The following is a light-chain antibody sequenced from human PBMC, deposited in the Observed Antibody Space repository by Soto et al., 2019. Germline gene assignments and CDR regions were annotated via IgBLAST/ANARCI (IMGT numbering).Light chain of an antibody. CDR3: QQYGSLSWT. CDR2: DAS. J-gene: IGKJ1*01. CDR1: QSVSSN. Sequence: EIVMTQSPATLSVSTGGRATLSCRASQSVSSNLAWYQQKSGQAPRLLIYDASNRATGIPARFSGSGSGTDFTLTISRLEPEDFAVYYCQQYGSLSWTFGQGTKVDIK. V-gene: IGKV3-20*01.